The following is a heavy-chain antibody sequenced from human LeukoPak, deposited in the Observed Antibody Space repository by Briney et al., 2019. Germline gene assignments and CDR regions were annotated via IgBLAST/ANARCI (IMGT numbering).Heavy chain of an antibody. Sequence: PGGSLRLSCAASGFTFSIYWMSWVRQAPGKGLEWVANIKQDGSEKYYVDSVKGRFTISRDNSKNTLYLQMNSLRAEDTAVYYCAKEAGHSSGYYYFDYWGQGTLVTVSS. D-gene: IGHD3-22*01. CDR2: IKQDGSEK. CDR1: GFTFSIYW. J-gene: IGHJ4*02. CDR3: AKEAGHSSGYYYFDY. V-gene: IGHV3-7*01.